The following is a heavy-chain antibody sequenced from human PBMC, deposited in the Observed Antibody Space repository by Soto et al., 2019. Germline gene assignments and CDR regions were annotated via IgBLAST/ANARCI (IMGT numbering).Heavy chain of an antibody. D-gene: IGHD1-26*01. J-gene: IGHJ6*02. CDR3: ARTLGTFLGGSYRTYYYGMDV. CDR2: IIPIFGTA. Sequence: SVKVSCKASGGTFSSYAISWVRQAPGQGLEWKGGIIPIFGTANYAQKFQGRVTITADESTSTAYIELSSLRSEDTAVYYCARTLGTFLGGSYRTYYYGMDVWGQGTLVTVSS. CDR1: GGTFSSYA. V-gene: IGHV1-69*01.